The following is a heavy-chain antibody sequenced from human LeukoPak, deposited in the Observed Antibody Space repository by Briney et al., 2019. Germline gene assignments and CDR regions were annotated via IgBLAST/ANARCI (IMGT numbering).Heavy chain of an antibody. V-gene: IGHV3-30-3*01. Sequence: GGSLRLSCAASGFTFSSYAMHWVRQAPGKGLEWVAVISYDGSNKYYADSVKGRFTISRDNSKNTLYLQMNSLRAKDTAVYYCARDSSSWNYYFDYWGQGTLVTVSS. D-gene: IGHD6-13*01. CDR3: ARDSSSWNYYFDY. CDR1: GFTFSSYA. CDR2: ISYDGSNK. J-gene: IGHJ4*02.